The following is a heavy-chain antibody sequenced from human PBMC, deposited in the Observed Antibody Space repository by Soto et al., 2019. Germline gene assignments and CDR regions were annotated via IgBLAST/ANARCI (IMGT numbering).Heavy chain of an antibody. J-gene: IGHJ1*01. CDR3: AKSITMDFEH. D-gene: IGHD3-10*01. V-gene: IGHV3-23*01. CDR2: ISGSGGST. CDR1: GFSFSSNA. Sequence: PGGSLRLSCAASGFSFSSNAISWARQAPGKGLEWVSAISGSGGSTYYADSVKGRFTISRDNSKNTLYLQMNSLRAEDTAVYYCAKSITMDFEHWGQGTLVTVSS.